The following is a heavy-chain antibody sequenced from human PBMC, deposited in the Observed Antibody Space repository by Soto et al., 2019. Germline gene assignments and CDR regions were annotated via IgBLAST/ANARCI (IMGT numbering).Heavy chain of an antibody. CDR2: IWYDGSNK. Sequence: QVQLVESGGGVVQPGRSLRLSCAASGFTFSSYGMHWVRQAPGKGLEWVAVIWYDGSNKYYADSVKGRFTISRDNSKTTLYLEMNSLRAEDTAVYYCARERVRGYCSSTSCYGVPYAFDIWGQGTMVTVSS. CDR1: GFTFSSYG. V-gene: IGHV3-33*01. J-gene: IGHJ3*02. CDR3: ARERVRGYCSSTSCYGVPYAFDI. D-gene: IGHD2-2*01.